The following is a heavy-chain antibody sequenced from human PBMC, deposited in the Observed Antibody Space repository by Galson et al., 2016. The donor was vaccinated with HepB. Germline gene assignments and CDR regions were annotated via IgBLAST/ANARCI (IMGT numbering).Heavy chain of an antibody. CDR2: ISSDERKI. Sequence: SLRLSCAASGFTFSSYAMHWVRQAPGKGLEWVAVISSDERKIYYADSVKDRFSISRDNPKNTLYLQMNSLRPEDSAVYYCARPPHDFWTSYYTHYYYFGMDLWGQGTTVTVSS. CDR3: ARPPHDFWTSYYTHYYYFGMDL. V-gene: IGHV3-30*04. D-gene: IGHD3/OR15-3a*01. CDR1: GFTFSSYA. J-gene: IGHJ6*02.